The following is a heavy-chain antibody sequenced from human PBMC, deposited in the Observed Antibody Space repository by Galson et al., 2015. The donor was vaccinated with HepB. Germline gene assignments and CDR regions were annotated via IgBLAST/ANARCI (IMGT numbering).Heavy chain of an antibody. D-gene: IGHD3-22*01. CDR3: ARDRAMIVGPGAWFDP. CDR2: ISSSSSYI. CDR1: GFTFSSYS. J-gene: IGHJ5*02. Sequence: SLRLSCAASGFTFSSYSMNWVRQAPGKGLEWVSSISSSSSYIYYADSVKGRFTISRDNAKNSLYLQMNSLRAEDTAVYYCARDRAMIVGPGAWFDPWGQGTLVTVSS. V-gene: IGHV3-21*01.